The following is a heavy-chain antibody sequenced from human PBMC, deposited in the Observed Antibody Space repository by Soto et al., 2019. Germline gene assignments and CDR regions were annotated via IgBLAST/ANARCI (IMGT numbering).Heavy chain of an antibody. CDR2: IIPILGIA. J-gene: IGHJ3*02. V-gene: IGHV1-69*02. D-gene: IGHD3-22*01. Sequence: ASAKVSCKASGGTFSSYTISWVRQAPGQGLEWMGRIIPILGIANYAQKFQGRVTITADKSTSTAYMELSSLRSEDTAVYYCARAGGYDSSGYRIDAFDIWGQGTMVTVSS. CDR3: ARAGGYDSSGYRIDAFDI. CDR1: GGTFSSYT.